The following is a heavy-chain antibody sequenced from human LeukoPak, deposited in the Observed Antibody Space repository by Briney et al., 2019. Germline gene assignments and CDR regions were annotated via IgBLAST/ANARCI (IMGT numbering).Heavy chain of an antibody. CDR3: AARRIVGATPGAFDI. CDR2: ISAYNGNT. V-gene: IGHV1-18*01. Sequence: ASVKVSCKASGYTFTSYGISWVRQAPGQGLEWMGWISAYNGNTNYAQKLQGRVTMTTDTSTSTAYMELRSLRSDDTAVYYCAARRIVGATPGAFDIWGQGTMVTVSS. J-gene: IGHJ3*02. CDR1: GYTFTSYG. D-gene: IGHD1-26*01.